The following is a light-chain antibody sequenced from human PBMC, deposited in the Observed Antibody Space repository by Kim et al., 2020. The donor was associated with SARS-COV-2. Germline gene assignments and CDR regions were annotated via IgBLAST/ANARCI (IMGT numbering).Light chain of an antibody. Sequence: DIQMTQSPSTLSASVGDRVTITCRASQSISGWLAWYQQKPGKAPKLLISRASSLQSGVPSRFSGSDSGTEFSLTISSLQPDDFATYYCQKYNDYPLTFGGGTKLEIK. V-gene: IGKV1-5*03. J-gene: IGKJ4*01. CDR1: QSISGW. CDR2: RAS. CDR3: QKYNDYPLT.